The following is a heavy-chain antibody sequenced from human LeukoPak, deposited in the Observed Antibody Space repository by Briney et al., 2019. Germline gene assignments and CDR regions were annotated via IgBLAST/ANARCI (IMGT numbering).Heavy chain of an antibody. J-gene: IGHJ3*02. CDR3: GRLSTRFCSGGTCYTNGAVDI. V-gene: IGHV4-59*08. CDR2: IFYSGST. D-gene: IGHD2-15*01. Sequence: SETLSLTCTASGCSISSYYWSWIRQPPGQGLEWLGYIFYSGSTNYNPSLKSRVTMSVDTSNKQFSLRLSSVTAADTALYYCGRLSTRFCSGGTCYTNGAVDIWGQGTRVTVSS. CDR1: GCSISSYY.